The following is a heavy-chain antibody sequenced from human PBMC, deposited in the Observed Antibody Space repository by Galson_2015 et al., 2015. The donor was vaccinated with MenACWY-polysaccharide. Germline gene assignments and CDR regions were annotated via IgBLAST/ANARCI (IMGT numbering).Heavy chain of an antibody. CDR1: GYDFVTYW. CDR3: ARQHSGTYYDAFDI. D-gene: IGHD1-26*01. J-gene: IGHJ3*02. V-gene: IGHV5-51*01. Sequence: QSGAEVKKPGESLKISCKGSGYDFVTYWIGWVRQMPGKGLEWMGIIYPGDSDTRYSPSLQGLVTISVDKSINTAYLQWSILEASDTAIYYCARQHSGTYYDAFDIWGQGTMITVSS. CDR2: IYPGDSDT.